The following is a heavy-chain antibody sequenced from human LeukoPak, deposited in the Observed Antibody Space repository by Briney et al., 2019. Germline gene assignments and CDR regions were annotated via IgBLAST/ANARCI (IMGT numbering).Heavy chain of an antibody. J-gene: IGHJ4*02. CDR1: GFIFSSHW. Sequence: GGSLRLSCAASGFIFSSHWMSWVRQAPGKGLEWVANIKQDGSEKYYVDSVKGRFTISRDNAKNSLYLQMNSLRAEDTAVYYCARGPTRANSTDYWGQGARLTVSS. CDR2: IKQDGSEK. V-gene: IGHV3-7*01. D-gene: IGHD2/OR15-2a*01. CDR3: ARGPTRANSTDY.